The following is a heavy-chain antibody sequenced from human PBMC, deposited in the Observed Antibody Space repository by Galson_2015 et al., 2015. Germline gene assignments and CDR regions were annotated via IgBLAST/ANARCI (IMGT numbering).Heavy chain of an antibody. CDR2: IYSGGST. Sequence: SLRLSCAASGFTVSSNYMSWVRQAPGKGLEWVSGIYSGGSTYYADSVKGRFTISRDNSKNTLYLQMNSLRAEDTAVYYCAVGIRYWGVFDYWGQGTLVTVSS. V-gene: IGHV3-53*01. D-gene: IGHD3-16*01. CDR3: AVGIRYWGVFDY. CDR1: GFTVSSNY. J-gene: IGHJ4*02.